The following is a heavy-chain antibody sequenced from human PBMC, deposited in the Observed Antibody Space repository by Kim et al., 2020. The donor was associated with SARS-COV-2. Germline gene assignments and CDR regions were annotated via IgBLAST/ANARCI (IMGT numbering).Heavy chain of an antibody. CDR2: IYHSGST. Sequence: SETLSLTCTVSGYSISSGYYWGWIRQPPGKGLEWIGSIYHSGSTYYNPSLKSRVTISVDTSKNQFSLKLSSVTAADTAVYYCASHDILTDDAFDIWGQGT. J-gene: IGHJ3*02. V-gene: IGHV4-38-2*02. D-gene: IGHD3-9*01. CDR1: GYSISSGYY. CDR3: ASHDILTDDAFDI.